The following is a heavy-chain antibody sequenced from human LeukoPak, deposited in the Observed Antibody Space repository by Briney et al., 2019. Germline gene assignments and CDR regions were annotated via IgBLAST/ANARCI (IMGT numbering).Heavy chain of an antibody. J-gene: IGHJ4*02. Sequence: GGSLRLSCGASGFTFDDYGVSWVRQTPGKGLEWVAGINWNGGSTGYTDSVKGRFTISRDNAKNSLYLQMNSLRAEDTALYYCVREYFEDPNQLDYWGQGTLVTVSS. CDR1: GFTFDDYG. V-gene: IGHV3-20*04. CDR3: VREYFEDPNQLDY. D-gene: IGHD3-9*01. CDR2: INWNGGST.